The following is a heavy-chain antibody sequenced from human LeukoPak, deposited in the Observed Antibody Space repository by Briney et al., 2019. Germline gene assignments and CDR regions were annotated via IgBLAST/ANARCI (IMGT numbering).Heavy chain of an antibody. Sequence: SETLSLTCTVSGGSISSGDYYWSWIRQPPGKGLEWIGYIYYSGSTYYNPSLKSRVTISVDTSKNQFSLKLSSVTAADTAVYYCARERAQYYYDSSGYHNRYYFDYWGQGTLVTVSS. J-gene: IGHJ4*02. V-gene: IGHV4-30-4*08. CDR3: ARERAQYYYDSSGYHNRYYFDY. CDR2: IYYSGST. D-gene: IGHD3-22*01. CDR1: GGSISSGDYY.